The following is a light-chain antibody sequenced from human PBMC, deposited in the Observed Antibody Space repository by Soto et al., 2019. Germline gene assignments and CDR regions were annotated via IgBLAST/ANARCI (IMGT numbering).Light chain of an antibody. Sequence: EIVLTQSPATLSLSPGERATLSCRASQSVSSYLAWYQQKPGQAPRLLIYDASNRATGIPARFSGSGSGTDFTLTISSREPEDCAVYYCQQRSNWPLTFGGGTKVEIK. V-gene: IGKV3-11*01. J-gene: IGKJ4*01. CDR2: DAS. CDR3: QQRSNWPLT. CDR1: QSVSSY.